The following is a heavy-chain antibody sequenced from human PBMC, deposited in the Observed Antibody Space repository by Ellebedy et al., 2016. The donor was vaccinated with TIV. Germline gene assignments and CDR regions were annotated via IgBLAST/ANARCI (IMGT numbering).Heavy chain of an antibody. Sequence: AASVKVSCKASGYTFTGYYMHWVRQAPGQGLEWMGWINPNSGGTNYAQKFQGRVTMTRDTSISTAYMELSRLRSDDTAVYYCARGPSTLYYYDSSGYFALDIDYWGQGTLVTVSS. CDR1: GYTFTGYY. CDR2: INPNSGGT. D-gene: IGHD3-22*01. CDR3: ARGPSTLYYYDSSGYFALDIDY. V-gene: IGHV1-2*02. J-gene: IGHJ4*02.